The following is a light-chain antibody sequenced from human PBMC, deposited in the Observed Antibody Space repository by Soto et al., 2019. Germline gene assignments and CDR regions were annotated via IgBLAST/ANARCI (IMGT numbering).Light chain of an antibody. V-gene: IGKV1-39*01. Sequence: DIQMTQSPSSLSASLGDRVTITCRASQNIDNYLNWYQHKPGKAPKLLIYATSTLQSGVPSRFSGSGSGTEFTLTISSLQPEDFATYFCQDGYTGPAVSFGGGTKVEIK. J-gene: IGKJ4*01. CDR2: ATS. CDR3: QDGYTGPAVS. CDR1: QNIDNY.